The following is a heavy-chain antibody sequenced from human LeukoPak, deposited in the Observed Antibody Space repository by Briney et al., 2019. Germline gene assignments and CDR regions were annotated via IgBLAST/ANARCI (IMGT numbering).Heavy chain of an antibody. Sequence: ASVKVSCKASGYTFTSYYMHWVRQAPGQGLEGMGWVNPNSGGTNYAQKFQGRVTMTRDTSISTAYMQLSRLRSDDTAVYYCAREYNNGLIAVDYWGQGTLVTVSS. D-gene: IGHD6-19*01. V-gene: IGHV1-2*02. CDR1: GYTFTSYY. J-gene: IGHJ4*02. CDR3: AREYNNGLIAVDY. CDR2: VNPNSGGT.